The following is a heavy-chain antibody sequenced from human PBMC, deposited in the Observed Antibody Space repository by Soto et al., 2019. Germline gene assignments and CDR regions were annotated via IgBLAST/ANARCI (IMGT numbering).Heavy chain of an antibody. J-gene: IGHJ6*02. D-gene: IGHD6-13*01. CDR3: ARRIRGSSWPENYGYGMDV. CDR2: IYYSWST. CDR1: GGSISSSSYY. Sequence: QLQLQESGPGLVKPSETLSLTCTVSGGSISSSSYYWGWIRQPPGKGLEWIGSIYYSWSTYYNPSLKSRVTISVDTSKTQFSLKLGSVTAADTAVYYCARRIRGSSWPENYGYGMDVWGQGTTVTVSS. V-gene: IGHV4-39*01.